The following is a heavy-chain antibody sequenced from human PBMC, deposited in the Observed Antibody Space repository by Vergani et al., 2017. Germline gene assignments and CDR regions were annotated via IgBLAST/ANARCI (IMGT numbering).Heavy chain of an antibody. D-gene: IGHD6-25*01. Sequence: EVQLVESGGGLVKPGGSLRLSCAASGFTFSSYSMNWVRQAPGKGLEWVSSISSSSSYIYYADSVKGRFTITRDNAKNSLYLQMNSLRAEDTAVYYCARDKQRLRDGAFDIWGQGTTVTVSS. CDR1: GFTFSSYS. CDR2: ISSSSSYI. V-gene: IGHV3-21*01. CDR3: ARDKQRLRDGAFDI. J-gene: IGHJ3*02.